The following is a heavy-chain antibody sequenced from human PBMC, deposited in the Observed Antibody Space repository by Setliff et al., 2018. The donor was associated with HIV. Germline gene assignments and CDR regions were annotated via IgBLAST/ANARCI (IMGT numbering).Heavy chain of an antibody. CDR2: IYHSGST. V-gene: IGHV4-38-2*01. Sequence: PSETLSLTCAVSGYSISSGYYWGWIRQPPGKGLEWIGSIYHSGSTYYNPSLKSRVTISVDTSKNQFSLKLSSVTAADTAVYYCATHVLQFLEWLSHFDYWGQGTLVTVSS. J-gene: IGHJ4*02. CDR3: ATHVLQFLEWLSHFDY. CDR1: GYSISSGYY. D-gene: IGHD3-3*01.